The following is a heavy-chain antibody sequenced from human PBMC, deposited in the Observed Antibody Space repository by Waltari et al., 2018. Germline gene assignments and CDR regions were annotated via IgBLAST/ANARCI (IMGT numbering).Heavy chain of an antibody. J-gene: IGHJ4*02. CDR3: SSRHSGSSDY. D-gene: IGHD1-26*01. CDR2: ISDDGRTQ. CDR1: GFSFSDYA. Sequence: QVQLVESGGGVVQPGRSLRLSCVASGFSFSDYAMHWVRQAPGKGIGWVPTISDDGRTQYYADSVKGRFTISRDSSKNTLYLQMNSLRPEDTAMYYCSSRHSGSSDYWGQGTLVTVSS. V-gene: IGHV3-30*01.